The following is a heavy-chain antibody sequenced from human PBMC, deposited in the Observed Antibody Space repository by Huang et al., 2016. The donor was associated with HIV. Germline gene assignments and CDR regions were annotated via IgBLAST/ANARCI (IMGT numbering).Heavy chain of an antibody. V-gene: IGHV4-30-4*08. CDR1: GDSIRSGGYY. CDR3: ARAPATHSVFFY. CDR2: ICYSGSS. J-gene: IGHJ4*02. Sequence: QVQLQESGPGLVKPSQTLSLTCTVSGDSIRSGGYYLTWIRLSPAKGLEWIGYICYSGSSDYNPSLKSRVSISIDAFKNRFSLKLKSVTVADTAVYYCARAPATHSVFFYWGQGTLVTVSA. D-gene: IGHD3-3*01.